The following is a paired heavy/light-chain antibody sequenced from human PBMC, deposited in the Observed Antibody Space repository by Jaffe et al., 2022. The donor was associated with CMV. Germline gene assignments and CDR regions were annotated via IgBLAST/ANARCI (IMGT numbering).Heavy chain of an antibody. Sequence: QLQLQESGPGLVKPSGTLSLTCTVSGGSVSSSAYYWGWIRQSPGKGLEWIGSIYYSGTTYYNPSLKSRVTISVDTSKKQFSLKLSSVTAADTAVYHCARHSSSWIADYFDYWGQGTLVTVSS. V-gene: IGHV4-39*01. CDR2: IYYSGTT. D-gene: IGHD6-13*01. CDR1: GGSVSSSAYY. CDR3: ARHSSSWIADYFDY. J-gene: IGHJ4*02.
Light chain of an antibody. J-gene: IGLJ2*01. CDR1: SSNIGNNY. Sequence: QSVLTQPPSVSAAPGQKVTISCSGSSSNIGNNYVSWYQQLPGTAPKVLIYNNNGRPSGIPDRITGSKSGTSATLAITGLQTGDEADYYCGTWDSSLSVVLFGGGTKLTVL. V-gene: IGLV1-51*01. CDR3: GTWDSSLSVVL. CDR2: NNN.